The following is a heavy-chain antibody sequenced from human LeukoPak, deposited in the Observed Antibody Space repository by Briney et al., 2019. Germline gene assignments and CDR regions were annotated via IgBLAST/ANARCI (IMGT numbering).Heavy chain of an antibody. D-gene: IGHD3-3*01. J-gene: IGHJ3*02. CDR3: ARVLPDYDFWSGYFPRGAFDI. V-gene: IGHV1-18*01. CDR1: GYTFTSYG. CDR2: ISAYNGNT. Sequence: ASVKVSCKASGYTFTSYGISWVRQAPGQGLEWMGWISAYNGNTNYAQKLQGRVTMTTDTSTSTAYMELRSLRSDDTAVYYCARVLPDYDFWSGYFPRGAFDIWGQGTMVTVSS.